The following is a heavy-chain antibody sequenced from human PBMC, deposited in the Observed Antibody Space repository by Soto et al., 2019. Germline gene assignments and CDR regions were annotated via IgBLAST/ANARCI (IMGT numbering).Heavy chain of an antibody. CDR1: GGTFSSYA. V-gene: IGHV1-69*01. J-gene: IGHJ6*02. Sequence: QVQLVQSGAEVKKPGSSVKVSCKASGGTFSSYAISWVRQAPGQGLEWMGGIIPIFGTANYAQKFQGRVTITADESTSTAYMELSSLRSEDTAVYYCARSEGSGSYPTLYYGMDVWGQGTTVTVSS. D-gene: IGHD3-10*01. CDR2: IIPIFGTA. CDR3: ARSEGSGSYPTLYYGMDV.